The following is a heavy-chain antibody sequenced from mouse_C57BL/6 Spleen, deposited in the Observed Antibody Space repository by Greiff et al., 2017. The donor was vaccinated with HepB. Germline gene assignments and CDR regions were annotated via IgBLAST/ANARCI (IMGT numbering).Heavy chain of an antibody. J-gene: IGHJ3*01. D-gene: IGHD6-1*01. CDR3: ARHLASEFAY. CDR1: GYTFTSYW. V-gene: IGHV1-55*01. Sequence: QVQLQQPGAELVKPGASVKMSCKASGYTFTSYWITWVKQRPGQGLEWIGDIYPGSGSTNYNEKFKSKATLTVDTTSSTAYMQLSSLPSEDSAVYYCARHLASEFAYWGQGTLVTVSA. CDR2: IYPGSGST.